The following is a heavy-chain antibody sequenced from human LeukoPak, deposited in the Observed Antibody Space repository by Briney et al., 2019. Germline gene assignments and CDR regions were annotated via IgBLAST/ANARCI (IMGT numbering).Heavy chain of an antibody. V-gene: IGHV3-13*01. Sequence: GGSLRLSCVASGFNFSRSDMHWVRQVTGKGLEWVSGIGTAGDTFYSGSVKGRFTISRENAKNSLYLQMNSLRAGDTAVYYCARERDGYNYGAFDIWGQGTMVTVSS. J-gene: IGHJ3*02. CDR3: ARERDGYNYGAFDI. CDR2: IGTAGDT. D-gene: IGHD5-24*01. CDR1: GFNFSRSD.